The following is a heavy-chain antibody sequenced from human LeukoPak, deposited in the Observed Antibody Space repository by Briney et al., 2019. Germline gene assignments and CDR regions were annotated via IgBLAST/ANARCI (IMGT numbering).Heavy chain of an antibody. CDR3: ARIPLLWFGTYYFDY. J-gene: IGHJ4*02. D-gene: IGHD3-10*01. CDR2: ITGSTRTT. Sequence: PGGSLRLSCAASGFLFNSYGMSWVRQAPGQGLEWVSSITGSTRTTYYTDSVKGRFIISRDNSKNTLYLQMNSLRAEDTAVYYCARIPLLWFGTYYFDYWGQGTLVTVSS. CDR1: GFLFNSYG. V-gene: IGHV3-23*01.